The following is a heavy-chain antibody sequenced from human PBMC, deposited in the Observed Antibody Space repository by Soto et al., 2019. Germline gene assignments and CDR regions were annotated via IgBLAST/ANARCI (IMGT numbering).Heavy chain of an antibody. CDR2: MFYSGTP. CDR1: GGSIRSYQ. J-gene: IGHJ4*02. V-gene: IGHV4-59*01. CDR3: ERSLAPATYVFDS. D-gene: IGHD1-26*01. Sequence: QVRLQESGPGLVKPSGTLSLSCTVSGGSIRSYQWNWIRQTPGKGLEWIGYMFYSGTPLYNASLKRRLTTSQDTSKNQFSLNLSPVIAADTAVYFCERSLAPATYVFDSWGQGTPVTVSS.